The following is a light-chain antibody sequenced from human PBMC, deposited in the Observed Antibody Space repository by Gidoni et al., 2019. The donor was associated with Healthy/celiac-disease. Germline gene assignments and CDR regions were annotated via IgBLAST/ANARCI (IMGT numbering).Light chain of an antibody. Sequence: EIVLTQSPGTLSLSPGERATLSCRASQSVSSSYLAWYQQKPGQAPSLLIYGASSRATGIPDRFSGSGSGTDFTLTISRLEPEDFAVYYCQQYGSYFGGGTKVEIK. J-gene: IGKJ4*01. CDR1: QSVSSSY. CDR2: GAS. V-gene: IGKV3-20*01. CDR3: QQYGSY.